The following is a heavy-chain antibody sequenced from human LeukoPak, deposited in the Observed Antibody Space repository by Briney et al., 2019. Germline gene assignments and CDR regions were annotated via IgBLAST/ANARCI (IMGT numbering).Heavy chain of an antibody. J-gene: IGHJ4*02. CDR3: ARVNYDSSGYYFGPIDY. D-gene: IGHD3-22*01. CDR2: INWNGGST. V-gene: IGHV3-20*04. CDR1: GFTFDDYG. Sequence: GGSLRLSCAASGFTFDDYGMSWVRQAPGKGLEWVSGINWNGGSTGYADSVKGRFTISRDNAKNSLYLQMNSLRAEDTALYYCARVNYDSSGYYFGPIDYWGQGTLVSVSS.